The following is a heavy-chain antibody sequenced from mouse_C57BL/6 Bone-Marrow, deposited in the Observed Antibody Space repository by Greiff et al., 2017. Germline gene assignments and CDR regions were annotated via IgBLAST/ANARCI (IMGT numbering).Heavy chain of an antibody. Sequence: VQLQQSGPELVKPGASVKISCKASGYAFSSSWMNWVKQRPGKGLEWIGRIYPGDGDTNYNEKFKGKATLTADKSSSTAYMQLSSLTSEDSAVYFCARKGAWGQGTTLTVSS. D-gene: IGHD3-1*01. CDR3: ARKGA. V-gene: IGHV1-82*01. CDR2: IYPGDGDT. CDR1: GYAFSSSW. J-gene: IGHJ2*01.